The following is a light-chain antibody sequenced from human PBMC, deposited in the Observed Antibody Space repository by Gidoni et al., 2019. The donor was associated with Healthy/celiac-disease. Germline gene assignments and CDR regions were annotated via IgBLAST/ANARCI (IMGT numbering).Light chain of an antibody. CDR2: DAS. Sequence: DIQMTQSPSSLSASVGDRVTITCQASQDISNYLNWYQQKPGKAPKLLIYDASNLETGVPSRFSGSGSGTDFTFTINSLQPEDIATYYGQQYGDLPPGFGQGTRLEIK. CDR1: QDISNY. J-gene: IGKJ5*01. CDR3: QQYGDLPPG. V-gene: IGKV1-33*01.